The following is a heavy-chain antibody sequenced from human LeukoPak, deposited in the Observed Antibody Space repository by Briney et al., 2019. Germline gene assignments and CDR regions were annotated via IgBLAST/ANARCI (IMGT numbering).Heavy chain of an antibody. CDR1: GYTFTSYG. D-gene: IGHD3-9*01. J-gene: IGHJ4*02. V-gene: IGHV1-18*01. CDR2: ISAYNGNT. Sequence: ASVKVSCKASGYTFTSYGISWVRQAPGQGLEWMGWISAYNGNTNYAQKLQGRVTMTTDTSTSTAYMELRSLRSDDTAVYYCASTGLDYDILTGYPSLDYWGQGTLVTVSS. CDR3: ASTGLDYDILTGYPSLDY.